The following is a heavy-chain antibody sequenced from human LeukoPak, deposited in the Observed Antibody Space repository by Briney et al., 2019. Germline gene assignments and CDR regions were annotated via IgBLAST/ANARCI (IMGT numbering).Heavy chain of an antibody. CDR3: ARAHDYGDYVDY. V-gene: IGHV1-69*05. D-gene: IGHD4-17*01. J-gene: IGHJ4*02. Sequence: ASVKVSCKASGGTFSSYAISWVRQAPGQGLEWMGRIIPIFGTANYAQKFQGRVTITTDESTSAAYMELSSLRSEDTAVYYCARAHDYGDYVDYWGQGTLVTVSS. CDR1: GGTFSSYA. CDR2: IIPIFGTA.